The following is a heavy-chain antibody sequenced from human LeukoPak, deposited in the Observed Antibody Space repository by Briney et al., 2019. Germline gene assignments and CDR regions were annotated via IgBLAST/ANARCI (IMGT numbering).Heavy chain of an antibody. J-gene: IGHJ6*02. Sequence: PSDTLSLTCTVSGGSISSYYWSWIRQPPGKGLEWIGYIYYSGSTTYNPSLKSRVTISVDTSKNQFSLKLSSVTAADTAVYYCARGEGSEGSGSYYNYYYYGMDVWGQGTTVTVSS. CDR3: ARGEGSEGSGSYYNYYYYGMDV. V-gene: IGHV4-59*07. CDR2: IYYSGST. CDR1: GGSISSYY. D-gene: IGHD3-10*01.